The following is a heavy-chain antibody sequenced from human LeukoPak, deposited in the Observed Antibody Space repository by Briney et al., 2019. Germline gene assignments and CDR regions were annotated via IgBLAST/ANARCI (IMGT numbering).Heavy chain of an antibody. Sequence: GGSLRLSCAASGFTFSSYAMSWVRQAPGKGLEWVSAISGSGGSTYYADSVKGRFTISRDNSKNTLYLQMNSLRAEDTAVYYCARGSTVATYYGVDVWGQGTTVTVFS. CDR2: ISGSGGST. V-gene: IGHV3-23*01. D-gene: IGHD6-19*01. CDR3: ARGSTVATYYGVDV. J-gene: IGHJ6*02. CDR1: GFTFSSYA.